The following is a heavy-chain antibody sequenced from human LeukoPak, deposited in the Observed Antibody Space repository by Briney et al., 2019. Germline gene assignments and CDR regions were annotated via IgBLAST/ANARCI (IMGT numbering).Heavy chain of an antibody. V-gene: IGHV1-8*03. J-gene: IGHJ3*02. CDR1: GYTFTSYD. Sequence: ASVKVSCKASGYTFTSYDINWVRQATGQGLEWMGWMNPNSGNTGYAQKFQGRVTITRNTSISTAYMELSSLGSEDTAVYYCARAKCSSTSCYDDAFDIWGQGTMVTVSS. CDR2: MNPNSGNT. CDR3: ARAKCSSTSCYDDAFDI. D-gene: IGHD2-2*01.